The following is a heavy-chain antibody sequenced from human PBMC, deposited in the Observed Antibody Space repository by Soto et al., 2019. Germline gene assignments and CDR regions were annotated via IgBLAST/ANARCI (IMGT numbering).Heavy chain of an antibody. CDR3: AKGGMWELRLNYFDY. Sequence: PGGSLRLSCAASGFTFSYYGMHWVRQAPGKGLEWVAVISYDGSNKYYEDSVKGRFTISRDNSKNTLYLQMNSLRTEDTAVYYCAKGGMWELRLNYFDYWGQGTLVTVSS. CDR1: GFTFSYYG. CDR2: ISYDGSNK. D-gene: IGHD1-26*01. J-gene: IGHJ4*02. V-gene: IGHV3-30*18.